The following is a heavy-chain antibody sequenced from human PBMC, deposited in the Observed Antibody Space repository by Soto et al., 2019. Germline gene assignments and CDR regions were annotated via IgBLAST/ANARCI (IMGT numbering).Heavy chain of an antibody. Sequence: GGSLRLSCAVSGFICSSYDMSWVRQAPGKGLEWVAVILYDGSDQYYADSVKGRFTISRDSSKNTLWLQMNSLRAEDTAVYYCARAEGGYNLGYYHYGMDVWGQGTTVTVSS. CDR2: ILYDGSDQ. V-gene: IGHV3-30*03. J-gene: IGHJ6*02. CDR1: GFICSSYD. CDR3: ARAEGGYNLGYYHYGMDV. D-gene: IGHD5-12*01.